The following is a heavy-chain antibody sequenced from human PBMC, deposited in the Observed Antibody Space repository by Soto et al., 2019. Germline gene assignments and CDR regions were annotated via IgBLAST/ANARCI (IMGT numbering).Heavy chain of an antibody. CDR1: GFTFSSYG. J-gene: IGHJ6*02. CDR3: AKNSGKYNNYGMDV. CDR2: ISYDGSNK. V-gene: IGHV3-30*18. Sequence: SLRLSCAASGFTFSSYGMHWVRQAPGKGLEWVAVISYDGSNKYYADSVKGRFTISRDNSKNTLYLQMNSLRAEDTAVYYCAKNSGKYNNYGMDVWGQGTTVTVSS. D-gene: IGHD2-15*01.